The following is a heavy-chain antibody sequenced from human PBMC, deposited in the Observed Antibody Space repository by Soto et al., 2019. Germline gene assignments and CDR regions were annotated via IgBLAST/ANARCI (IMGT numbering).Heavy chain of an antibody. V-gene: IGHV3-30-3*01. CDR2: ISYDGSNK. D-gene: IGHD4-17*01. CDR1: GFTFSSYA. J-gene: IGHJ3*02. CDR3: AREGGDYGGNSAPAAFDI. Sequence: QVQLVESGGGVVQPGRSLRRSCAASGFTFSSYAMHWVRQAPGKGLEWVAVISYDGSNKYYADSVKGRFTISRDNSKNTLYLQMNRLRAEDTAVYYCAREGGDYGGNSAPAAFDIWGQGKMVNVSS.